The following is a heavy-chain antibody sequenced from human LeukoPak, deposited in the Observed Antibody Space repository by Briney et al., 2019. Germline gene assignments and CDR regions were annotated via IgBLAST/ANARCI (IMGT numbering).Heavy chain of an antibody. CDR2: ISTSGSTI. CDR1: GFTFSDYY. CDR3: ARDERSDY. J-gene: IGHJ4*02. V-gene: IGHV3-11*04. Sequence: SGGSLRLSCVASGFTFSDYYMSWIRQAPGKGLECVSYISTSGSTIYYADSVKGRFTIPRDNAKNSLYLQMNNLRAEDTAMYYCARDERSDYWGQGTLVTVSS.